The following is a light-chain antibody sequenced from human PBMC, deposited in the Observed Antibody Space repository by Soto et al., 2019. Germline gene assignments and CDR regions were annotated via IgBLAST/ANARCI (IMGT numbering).Light chain of an antibody. CDR2: AAS. J-gene: IGKJ1*01. Sequence: DIQLTQSPSSLSASXXDRVTITCRASQSISSYLDWYQQKPGKAPKLLIYAASSLQSGVPSRFSGSGSGTDFTLTISSLQPEDFATYYCQHSYSTPRTFGQGTKVDIK. CDR1: QSISSY. CDR3: QHSYSTPRT. V-gene: IGKV1-39*01.